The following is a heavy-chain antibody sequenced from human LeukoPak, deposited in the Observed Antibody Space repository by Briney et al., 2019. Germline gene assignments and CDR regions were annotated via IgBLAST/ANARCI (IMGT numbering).Heavy chain of an antibody. Sequence: GGSLRLSCAASGFTFSSYGMLWVRQAPGKGLEWVAVISYDGSNKYYADSVKGRFTISRDNSKNTLYLQMNSLRAEDTAVYYCAGCSGGSCYYFDYWGQGTLVTVSS. J-gene: IGHJ4*02. CDR1: GFTFSSYG. CDR2: ISYDGSNK. D-gene: IGHD2-15*01. V-gene: IGHV3-30*03. CDR3: AGCSGGSCYYFDY.